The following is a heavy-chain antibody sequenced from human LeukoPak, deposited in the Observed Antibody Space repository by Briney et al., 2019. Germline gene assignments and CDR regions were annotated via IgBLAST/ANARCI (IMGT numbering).Heavy chain of an antibody. V-gene: IGHV1-8*01. D-gene: IGHD2-2*01. J-gene: IGHJ3*02. CDR1: GYTFTSYD. CDR2: MNPNSGNT. CDR3: ARALPAGRDDAFDI. Sequence: ASVKVSCKASGYTFTSYDINWVRQATGQGLEWMGWMNPNSGNTGYAQKFQGRVTMTRNTSISTAYMELSSLRSEDTAVYYCARALPAGRDDAFDIWGQGTMVTVSS.